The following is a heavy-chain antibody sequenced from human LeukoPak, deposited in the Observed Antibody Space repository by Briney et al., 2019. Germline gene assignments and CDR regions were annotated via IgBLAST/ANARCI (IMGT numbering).Heavy chain of an antibody. V-gene: IGHV3-7*03. CDR1: GFTFSSNW. J-gene: IGHJ4*02. CDR2: IKQDGSEK. D-gene: IGHD6-19*01. Sequence: GGPLRLSCAASGFTFSSNWMSWVRQAPGKGLEWVANIKQDGSEKYYVDSVKGRFTISRDNAKNSLYLQMNRLRAEDTALYYCRAVAYWGQGTLVTVSS. CDR3: RAVAY.